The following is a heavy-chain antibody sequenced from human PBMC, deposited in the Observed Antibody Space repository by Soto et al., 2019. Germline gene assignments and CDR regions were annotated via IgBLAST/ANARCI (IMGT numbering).Heavy chain of an antibody. CDR1: GGSISSYY. CDR3: ARDHGGKALDV. Sequence: PSETLSLTCTVSGGSISSYYWSWIRQPPGKGLEWIGYIYYSGSTNYNPSLKSRVTISVDTSKNQFSLKLSSVTAADTAVYYCARDHGGKALDVWGKGTTVTVSS. V-gene: IGHV4-59*01. J-gene: IGHJ6*04. CDR2: IYYSGST.